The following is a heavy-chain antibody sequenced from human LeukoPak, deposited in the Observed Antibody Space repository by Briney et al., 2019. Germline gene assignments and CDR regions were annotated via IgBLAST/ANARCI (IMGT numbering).Heavy chain of an antibody. V-gene: IGHV4-39*01. CDR3: ARHKCSSTTCQMRYAFDI. J-gene: IGHJ3*02. CDR1: GGSIGIGNFY. D-gene: IGHD2-2*01. CDR2: INHSGST. Sequence: SETLSLTCTVSGGSIGIGNFYWSWIRQPPGKGLEWIGEINHSGSTNYKPSLKSRVTISVDTSKNQFSLKLSSVTAADTAVYYCARHKCSSTTCQMRYAFDIWGQGTMVTVSS.